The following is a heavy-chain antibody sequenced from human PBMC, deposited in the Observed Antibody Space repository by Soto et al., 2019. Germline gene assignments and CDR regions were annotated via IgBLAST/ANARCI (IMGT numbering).Heavy chain of an antibody. V-gene: IGHV3-23*01. CDR2: ISRYGDFT. D-gene: IGHD3-22*01. CDR3: AKDWYLDHDSRGHLFEN. Sequence: EVQLLESGGDLIQPGGSLRLSCEDSGFTCNIYAMTWVRQARGKGLERVPAISRYGDFTYYADSVEGRFTISRDNSKDTLYLQMNSLRDDDPGVYNCAKDWYLDHDSRGHLFENWVQGTLVTVSS. J-gene: IGHJ4*02. CDR1: GFTCNIYA.